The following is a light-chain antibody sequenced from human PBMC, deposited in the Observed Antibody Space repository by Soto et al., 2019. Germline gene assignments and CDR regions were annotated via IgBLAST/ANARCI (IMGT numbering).Light chain of an antibody. V-gene: IGKV3-11*01. CDR3: QQRSNWPIT. Sequence: EIVLTQSPAPLSLSPGERATLSCRASQSVSSYLAWYQQKPGQPPRPLIYDASNRATAIPARFSGSGSGTDFTLTISSLEPEDFAVYYCQQRSNWPITFGPGTKVEIK. CDR1: QSVSSY. J-gene: IGKJ3*01. CDR2: DAS.